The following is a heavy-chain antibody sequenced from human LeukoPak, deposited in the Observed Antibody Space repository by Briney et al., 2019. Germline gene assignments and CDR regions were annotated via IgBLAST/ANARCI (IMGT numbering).Heavy chain of an antibody. J-gene: IGHJ4*02. V-gene: IGHV1-18*01. CDR2: ISAYNGNT. D-gene: IGHD3-3*01. CDR3: ARDGNTIFGVVSPPFDY. Sequence: ASVKVSCKASGYTFTSYGISWVRQAPGQGLEWMGWISAYNGNTNYAQKLQGRVTMTTDTSTSTAYMELRSLRSDDTAVYYCARDGNTIFGVVSPPFDYWGQGTLVTVSS. CDR1: GYTFTSYG.